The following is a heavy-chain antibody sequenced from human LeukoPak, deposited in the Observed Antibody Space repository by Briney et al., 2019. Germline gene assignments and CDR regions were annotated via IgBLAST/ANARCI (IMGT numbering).Heavy chain of an antibody. Sequence: ASVKVSCKVSGYTLTELSMHWVRQAHGKGLEWMGGFDPEDGETIYAQKFQGRVTMTEDTSTDTAYMELSSLRSEDTAVYYCATGLERVVVAATPFDYWGQGTLVTVSS. CDR1: GYTLTELS. CDR3: ATGLERVVVAATPFDY. CDR2: FDPEDGET. J-gene: IGHJ4*02. D-gene: IGHD2-15*01. V-gene: IGHV1-24*01.